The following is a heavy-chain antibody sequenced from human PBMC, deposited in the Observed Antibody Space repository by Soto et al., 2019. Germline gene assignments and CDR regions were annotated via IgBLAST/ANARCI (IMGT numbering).Heavy chain of an antibody. Sequence: EVQSVESGGGLVQPGRSLRLSCVVSGFTFDDYAMHWVRQAPGGGLEWVSGINWNSAVIGYADSVKGRFTISRDNAKNALYLQMTSLRSEDTALYYCARDPSVTAIGRADHWGQGTLVTVSS. J-gene: IGHJ4*02. CDR2: INWNSAVI. D-gene: IGHD5-18*01. CDR3: ARDPSVTAIGRADH. CDR1: GFTFDDYA. V-gene: IGHV3-9*01.